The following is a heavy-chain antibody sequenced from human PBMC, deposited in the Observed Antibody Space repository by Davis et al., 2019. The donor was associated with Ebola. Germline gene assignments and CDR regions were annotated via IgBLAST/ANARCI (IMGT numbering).Heavy chain of an antibody. D-gene: IGHD3-10*01. Sequence: GESLKISCAASGFMFSKSWMSWVRQAPGKGLEWVANIKQDGSEKYYVDSVKGRFTISRDNAKNSLYLQMNSLRAEDTAVYYCARERGITMVQGTLRGLYYFDYWGQGTLVTVSS. J-gene: IGHJ4*02. CDR1: GFMFSKSW. V-gene: IGHV3-7*01. CDR2: IKQDGSEK. CDR3: ARERGITMVQGTLRGLYYFDY.